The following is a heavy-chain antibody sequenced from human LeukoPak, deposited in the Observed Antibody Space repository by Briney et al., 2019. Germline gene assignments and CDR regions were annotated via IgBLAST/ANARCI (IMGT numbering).Heavy chain of an antibody. V-gene: IGHV3-30*02. CDR3: TKEPICTNGVCIDYYFDS. CDR1: GFTFSNYD. Sequence: GGSLRLSCAASGFTFSNYDMHWVRQAPGKGLEWVAFIRYDRSNIYYAASVKGRFTTSRDNSKNTLYLQMNRLTAEDTAVYYSTKEPICTNGVCIDYYFDSWGQGTLVTVSS. CDR2: IRYDRSNI. J-gene: IGHJ4*02. D-gene: IGHD2-8*01.